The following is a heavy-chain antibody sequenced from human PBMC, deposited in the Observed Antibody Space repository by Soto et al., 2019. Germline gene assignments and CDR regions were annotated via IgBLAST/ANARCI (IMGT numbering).Heavy chain of an antibody. Sequence: SETLSLTCTVSGGSISSYYWSWIRQPPGKGLEWIGYIYYSGSTNYNPSLKSRVTISVDTSKNQFSLKLSSVTAADTAVYYCARGCGTVTHFDSWGQGTLVTVSS. V-gene: IGHV4-59*01. CDR3: ARGCGTVTHFDS. CDR2: IYYSGST. D-gene: IGHD4-4*01. CDR1: GGSISSYY. J-gene: IGHJ4*02.